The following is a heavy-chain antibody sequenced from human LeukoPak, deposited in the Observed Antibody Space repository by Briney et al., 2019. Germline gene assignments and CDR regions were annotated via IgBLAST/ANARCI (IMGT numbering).Heavy chain of an antibody. CDR3: ARNWNYMMGWFDP. CDR1: GGSISTYY. Sequence: PSETLSLTCTVSGGSISTYYWNWIRQPPGKGLEWIGGIYYSGSTDYNPSLKSRVIISIDTSKNQFSLKLSSVTAADTAVYYCARNWNYMMGWFDPWGQGTVVTVSS. D-gene: IGHD1-7*01. V-gene: IGHV4-59*01. J-gene: IGHJ5*02. CDR2: IYYSGST.